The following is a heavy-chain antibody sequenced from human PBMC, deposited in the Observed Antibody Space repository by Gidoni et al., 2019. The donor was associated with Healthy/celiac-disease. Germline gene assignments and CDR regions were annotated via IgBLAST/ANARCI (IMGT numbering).Heavy chain of an antibody. CDR2: IYYSGST. V-gene: IGHV4-39*01. J-gene: IGHJ4*02. CDR3: ATSDARIGEYYFDY. Sequence: QLQLQESGPGLVKPSETLSLTCTVSGGSISSSSYYWGWIRQPPGKGLEWIGGIYYSGSTYYNPSLKSRVTISVDTSKNQFSLKLSSVTAADTAVYYCATSDARIGEYYFDYWGQGTLVTVSS. CDR1: GGSISSSSYY.